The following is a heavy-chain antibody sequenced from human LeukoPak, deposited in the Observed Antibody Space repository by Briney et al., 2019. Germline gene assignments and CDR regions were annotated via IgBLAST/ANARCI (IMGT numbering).Heavy chain of an antibody. D-gene: IGHD6-19*01. J-gene: IGHJ4*02. CDR2: IYYSGST. Sequence: SETLSLTCTVSGGSMSPYHWGWIRQPXGXXLEWTGYIYYSGSTNYNPSLNSRVTISVDTSKNQFSLRLSSVTAADTAIYYCARAVSGRFDYWGQGTLVTVSS. V-gene: IGHV4-59*08. CDR3: ARAVSGRFDY. CDR1: GGSMSPYH.